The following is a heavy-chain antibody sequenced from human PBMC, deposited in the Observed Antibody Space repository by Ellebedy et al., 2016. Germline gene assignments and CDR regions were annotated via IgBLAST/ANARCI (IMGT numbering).Heavy chain of an antibody. CDR2: ISGSAGST. Sequence: GESLKISCAASGFTFSNFAMTWVRRAPGKGLEWVSAISGSAGSTHHADSVKGRFTISRDNSKSTLYLQMNSLRVEDTAVYYCARAGFGDGDPPYYYYYMDVWGKGTTVTVSS. J-gene: IGHJ6*03. CDR3: ARAGFGDGDPPYYYYYMDV. D-gene: IGHD3-10*01. V-gene: IGHV3-23*01. CDR1: GFTFSNFA.